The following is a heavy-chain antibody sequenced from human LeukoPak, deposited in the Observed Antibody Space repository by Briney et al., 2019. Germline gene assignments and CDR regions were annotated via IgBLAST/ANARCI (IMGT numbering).Heavy chain of an antibody. Sequence: KTSETLSLTCTVSGGSISSSSYYWGWIRQPPGKGLEWIGSIYYSGSTYYNPSLKSRVTISVDTSKNQFSLKLSSVTAADTAVYYCARRAEYDFWSGYLLDAFDIWGQGTMVTVSS. D-gene: IGHD3-3*01. V-gene: IGHV4-39*01. CDR1: GGSISSSSYY. CDR2: IYYSGST. CDR3: ARRAEYDFWSGYLLDAFDI. J-gene: IGHJ3*02.